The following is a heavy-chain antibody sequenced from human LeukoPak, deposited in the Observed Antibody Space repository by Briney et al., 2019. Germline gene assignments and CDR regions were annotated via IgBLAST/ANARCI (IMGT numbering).Heavy chain of an antibody. D-gene: IGHD2-2*01. J-gene: IGHJ4*02. CDR2: IRSKAYGGTT. CDR1: GFTFGDYA. Sequence: PGGSLRLSCTASGFTFGDYAMSWVRQAPGKGLEWVGFIRSKAYGGTTEYAASVKGRFTISRDDSKSIAYLQMSSLKTEDTAVYYCTSPRYCSSTSCSWVDYWGQGTLVTVSS. CDR3: TSPRYCSSTSCSWVDY. V-gene: IGHV3-49*04.